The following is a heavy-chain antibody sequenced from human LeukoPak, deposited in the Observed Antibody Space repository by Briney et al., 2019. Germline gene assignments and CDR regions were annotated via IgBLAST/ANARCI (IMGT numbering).Heavy chain of an antibody. J-gene: IGHJ4*02. CDR2: IIPIFGTA. Sequence: SVKVSCKASGGTFSSYAISWVRQAPGQGLEWMGGIIPIFGTANYAQKFQGRVTITADESTSTAYMELGSLRSEDTAVYYCARASYYYGSGIGGLLYDYWGQGTLVTVSS. CDR3: ARASYYYGSGIGGLLYDY. D-gene: IGHD3-10*01. V-gene: IGHV1-69*01. CDR1: GGTFSSYA.